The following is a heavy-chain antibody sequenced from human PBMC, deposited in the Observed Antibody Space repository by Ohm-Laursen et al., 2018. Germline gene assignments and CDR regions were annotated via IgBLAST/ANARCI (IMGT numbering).Heavy chain of an antibody. CDR1: GFTFNSYE. CDR3: ARATERDYYDSSDITDAFDI. J-gene: IGHJ3*02. CDR2: ISSSATII. D-gene: IGHD3-22*01. Sequence: SLRLSCAASGFTFNSYEMNWVRQAPGKGLEWLSYISSSATIIYYADSVKGRFTISRDNAKNSLYLQMNSLRAEDTAVYYCARATERDYYDSSDITDAFDIWGQGTMVTVSS. V-gene: IGHV3-48*03.